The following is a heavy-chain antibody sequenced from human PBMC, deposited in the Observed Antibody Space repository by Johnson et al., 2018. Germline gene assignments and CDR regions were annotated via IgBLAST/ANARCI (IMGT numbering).Heavy chain of an antibody. V-gene: IGHV3-9*01. CDR2: ISWNRGSI. D-gene: IGHD5-18*01. Sequence: VQLVESGGGLVQPGRSLRLSCAASGFTFDDYAMHWVRQAPGKGLEWVSGISWNRGSIGYADSVKGRFTISRDNAKNSLYLQMNSLRAEGTALYYCAKDIGGYSYDPPQAFDIWGQGTMVTVSS. CDR3: AKDIGGYSYDPPQAFDI. CDR1: GFTFDDYA. J-gene: IGHJ3*02.